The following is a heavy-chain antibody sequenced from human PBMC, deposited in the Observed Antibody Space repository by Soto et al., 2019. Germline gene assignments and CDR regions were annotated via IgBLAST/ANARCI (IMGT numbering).Heavy chain of an antibody. Sequence: SETLSLTCTVSGDTSTSYYWGWIRQAPGKGLEWIGHIHNSGTSTHNPSLNGRVTISIDMSKKQFSLKLTSLASADTAVYYCARDFYDSVGYTWFDSWSQGTLVTV. CDR1: GDTSTSYY. CDR3: ARDFYDSVGYTWFDS. V-gene: IGHV4-59*01. D-gene: IGHD3-22*01. J-gene: IGHJ5*01. CDR2: IHNSGTS.